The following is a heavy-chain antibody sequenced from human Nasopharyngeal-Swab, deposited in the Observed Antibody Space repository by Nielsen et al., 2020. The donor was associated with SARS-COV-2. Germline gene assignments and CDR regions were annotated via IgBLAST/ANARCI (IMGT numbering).Heavy chain of an antibody. Sequence: RQAPGKGLEWIGEINHSGSTNYNPSLRSRVTISVDTSKNQFSLKLSSVTAADTAVYYCARGLGKQITIFEVVIAYNWFDPWGQGTLVTVSS. CDR3: ARGLGKQITIFEVVIAYNWFDP. J-gene: IGHJ5*02. V-gene: IGHV4-34*01. D-gene: IGHD3-3*01. CDR2: INHSGST.